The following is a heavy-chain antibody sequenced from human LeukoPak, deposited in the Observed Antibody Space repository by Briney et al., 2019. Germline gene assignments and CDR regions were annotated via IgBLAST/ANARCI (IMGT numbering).Heavy chain of an antibody. CDR2: ISGSGGST. CDR3: AKVDELLWFGELFKGAFDI. J-gene: IGHJ3*02. V-gene: IGHV3-23*01. D-gene: IGHD3-10*01. Sequence: GGSLRLSCAASGFTFSSYGMSWVRQAPGKGLEWVSAISGSGGSTYYADSVKGRFTISRDNSKNTLYLQMNSLRAEDTAVYYCAKVDELLWFGELFKGAFDIWGQGTMVTVSS. CDR1: GFTFSSYG.